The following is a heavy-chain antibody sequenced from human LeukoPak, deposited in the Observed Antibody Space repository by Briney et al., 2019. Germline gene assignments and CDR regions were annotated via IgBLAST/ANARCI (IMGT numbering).Heavy chain of an antibody. CDR1: GGSFSGYY. J-gene: IGHJ4*02. V-gene: IGHV4-34*01. CDR2: INHSGST. CDR3: ARGDSSILFDY. D-gene: IGHD3-22*01. Sequence: PSETLSLTCAVYGGSFSGYYWSWIRQPPGKGLEWIGEINHSGSTNYNPSLKSRVTISVDTSKNQFSLKLSSVTAADTAVYCCARGDSSILFDYWGQGTLVTVSS.